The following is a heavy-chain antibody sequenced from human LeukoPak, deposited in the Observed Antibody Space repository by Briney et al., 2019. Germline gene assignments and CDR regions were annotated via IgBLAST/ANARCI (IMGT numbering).Heavy chain of an antibody. Sequence: GGPLRLSCAASGFTFSNYWMHWVRQAPGKGLVWVSHINTDGSSISYADSVKGRFTISRDNAENTLYLRMNSLRADDTAVYYCTNFDYWGQGTLVTVSS. CDR3: TNFDY. J-gene: IGHJ4*02. V-gene: IGHV3-74*01. CDR2: INTDGSSI. CDR1: GFTFSNYW.